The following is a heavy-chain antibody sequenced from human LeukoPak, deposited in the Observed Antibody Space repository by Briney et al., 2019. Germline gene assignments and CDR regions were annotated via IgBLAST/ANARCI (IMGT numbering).Heavy chain of an antibody. CDR1: GGSFSGYY. CDR3: ARGIHGSSGLGSSGYYMDV. CDR2: INHSGST. Sequence: SETLPLTCAVYGGSFSGYYWSWIRQPPGKRLEWIGEINHSGSTNYNPSLKSRVTISVDTSKNQFSLKLSSVTAADTAVYYCARGIHGSSGLGSSGYYMDVWGKGTTVTVSS. V-gene: IGHV4-34*01. J-gene: IGHJ6*03. D-gene: IGHD6-13*01.